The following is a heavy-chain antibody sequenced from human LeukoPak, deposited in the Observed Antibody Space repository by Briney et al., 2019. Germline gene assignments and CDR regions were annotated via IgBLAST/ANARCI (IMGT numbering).Heavy chain of an antibody. D-gene: IGHD1-14*01. J-gene: IGHJ4*02. V-gene: IGHV3-30-3*01. Sequence: GGSLRLSCAASGFTFSDYAMHWVRQAPGKGLEWVAVISYDGNNKEYADSVKGRFTISRDNSKSTVYLQVNSLRSEDTAVFYCARDPLNRRWASYYFDYWGQGTLVTVSS. CDR2: ISYDGNNK. CDR3: ARDPLNRRWASYYFDY. CDR1: GFTFSDYA.